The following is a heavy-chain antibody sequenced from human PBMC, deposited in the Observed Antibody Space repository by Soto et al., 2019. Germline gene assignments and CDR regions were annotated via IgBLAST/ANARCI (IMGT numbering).Heavy chain of an antibody. Sequence: QVQLVESGGGVVQPGRSLRLSCAASGFTFSSYAMHWVRQAPGKGLEWVAVISYDGSNKYYADSVKGRFTISRDNSKNTLYLQMNSLRAEDTAVYYCARRIMRYCTNGVCPLGRYYYSGMDVWGQGTTVTVSS. V-gene: IGHV3-30-3*01. CDR2: ISYDGSNK. J-gene: IGHJ6*02. D-gene: IGHD2-8*01. CDR1: GFTFSSYA. CDR3: ARRIMRYCTNGVCPLGRYYYSGMDV.